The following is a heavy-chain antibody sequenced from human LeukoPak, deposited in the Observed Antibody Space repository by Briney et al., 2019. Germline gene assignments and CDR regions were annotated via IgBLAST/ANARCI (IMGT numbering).Heavy chain of an antibody. CDR1: GGSISSSSYY. CDR3: ARNPPHCSGGSCYYYYYMDV. CDR2: IYYSGST. V-gene: IGHV4-39*07. D-gene: IGHD2-15*01. Sequence: SETLSLTCTVSGGSISSSSYYWGWIRQPPGKGLEWIGSIYYSGSTYYNPSLKSRVTISVDTSKNQFSLKLSSVTAADTAVYYCARNPPHCSGGSCYYYYYMDVWGKGTTVTVSS. J-gene: IGHJ6*03.